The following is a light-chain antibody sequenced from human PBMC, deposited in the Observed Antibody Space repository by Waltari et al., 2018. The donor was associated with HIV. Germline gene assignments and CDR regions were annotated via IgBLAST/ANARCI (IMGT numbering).Light chain of an antibody. J-gene: IGLJ1*01. CDR1: SNDVGIYDY. CDR3: NSFTSSNTYV. CDR2: DVS. Sequence: QSALTQPASVSGSPGQSITMSCTGTSNDVGIYDYVSWYQQHPGKAPKLLIYDVSKRPSGVSYRFSGSKSGNTASLTISGLQAEDEANYFCNSFTSSNTYVFGTGTKVTVL. V-gene: IGLV2-14*03.